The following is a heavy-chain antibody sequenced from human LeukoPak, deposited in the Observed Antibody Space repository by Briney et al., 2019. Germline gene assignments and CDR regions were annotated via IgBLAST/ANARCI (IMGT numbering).Heavy chain of an antibody. CDR2: IYYSGST. CDR3: ARDLGGRDGYNYWFDY. V-gene: IGHV4-59*01. D-gene: IGHD5-24*01. Sequence: SETLSLTCTVSGGSISSYYLSWIRQPPGKGLEWIGYIYYSGSTNYNPSLKSRVTISVDTSKNQFSLKLSSVTAADTAVYYCARDLGGRDGYNYWFDYWGQGTLVTVSS. CDR1: GGSISSYY. J-gene: IGHJ4*02.